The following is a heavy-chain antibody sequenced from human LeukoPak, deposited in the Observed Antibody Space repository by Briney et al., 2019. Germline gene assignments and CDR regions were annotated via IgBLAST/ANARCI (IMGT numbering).Heavy chain of an antibody. V-gene: IGHV4-34*01. CDR2: INHSGST. J-gene: IGHJ3*02. D-gene: IGHD3-9*01. CDR3: ARRGYDILTGALDAFDI. Sequence: SETLSLTCAVYGGSFSGYYWSWIRQPPGKGLEWIGEINHSGSTNYNPSLKSRVTISVDTSKNQFSLKLSSVTAADTAVYYCARRGYDILTGALDAFDIWGQGIMVTVSS. CDR1: GGSFSGYY.